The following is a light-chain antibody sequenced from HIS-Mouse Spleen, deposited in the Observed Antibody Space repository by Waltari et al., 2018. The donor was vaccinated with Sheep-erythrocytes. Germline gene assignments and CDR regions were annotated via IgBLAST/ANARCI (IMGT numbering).Light chain of an antibody. CDR3: CSYAGSYNHV. Sequence: QSALTQPRSVSGSPGQSVTISCTGTSSSFGGYNYVSWYQQHPGKAPKLMIYDVSKRPSGVPDRFSGSKSGNTASLTISGLQAEDEADYYCCSYAGSYNHVFATGTKVTVL. CDR2: DVS. V-gene: IGLV2-11*01. CDR1: SSSFGGYNY. J-gene: IGLJ1*01.